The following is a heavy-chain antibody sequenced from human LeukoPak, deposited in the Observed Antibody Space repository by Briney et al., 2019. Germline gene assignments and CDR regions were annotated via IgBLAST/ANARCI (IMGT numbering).Heavy chain of an antibody. V-gene: IGHV3-23*01. CDR1: GFTFSSYG. Sequence: GGSLRLSCAASGFTFSSYGMSWVRQAPGKGLEWVSAISGSGGSTYYADSVKGRFTISRDNSKSTLSLQMNSLRAEDTAIYYCATYRQVLLPFESWGQGTLVTVSS. CDR2: ISGSGGST. D-gene: IGHD2-8*02. CDR3: ATYRQVLLPFES. J-gene: IGHJ4*02.